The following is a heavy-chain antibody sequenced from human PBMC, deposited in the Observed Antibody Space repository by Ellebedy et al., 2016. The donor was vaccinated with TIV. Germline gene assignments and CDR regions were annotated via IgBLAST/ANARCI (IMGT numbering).Heavy chain of an antibody. CDR3: ARGRDY. J-gene: IGHJ4*02. CDR2: ISGSGATI. CDR1: GFTFSTSE. V-gene: IGHV3-48*03. Sequence: PGGSLRLSCAASGFTFSTSEMNWFRQAPGKGLEWLSFISGSGATILYADSVRGRCTISRDDAKNSLYLQMNSLRVEETAVYYCARGRDYWGQGTLVTVSS.